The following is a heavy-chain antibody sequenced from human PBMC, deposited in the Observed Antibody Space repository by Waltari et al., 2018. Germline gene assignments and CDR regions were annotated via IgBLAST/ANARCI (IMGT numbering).Heavy chain of an antibody. CDR1: GFTFRSYA. CDR2: ISVSGGST. D-gene: IGHD2-2*01. Sequence: EVQLLESGGGLVQPGGSLRLSCAASGFTFRSYAMSWVRQAPGKGLGWVSAISVSGGSTFSADSVKGRFTISRDNSKNTLYLQMNSLRAEDTAVYYCATPKSRYCSSTSCYAPHFDYWGQGTLVTVSS. J-gene: IGHJ4*02. V-gene: IGHV3-23*01. CDR3: ATPKSRYCSSTSCYAPHFDY.